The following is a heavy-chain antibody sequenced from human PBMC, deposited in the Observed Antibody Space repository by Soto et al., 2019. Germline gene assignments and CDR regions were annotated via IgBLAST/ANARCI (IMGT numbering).Heavy chain of an antibody. J-gene: IGHJ6*03. CDR1: GYIFTSYG. D-gene: IGHD3-10*01. CDR2: ISVDSGNT. CDR3: ARFNGSGTNYYMDV. V-gene: IGHV1-18*01. Sequence: QVQLVQSGAELKKPGASAKVSCKASGYIFTSYGISWVRQAPGQGLEWMAWISVDSGNTNYAQNFQGRVTMTTDTSASTAHMELRSLRSDDTAVYYCARFNGSGTNYYMDVWGKCTTVIVSS.